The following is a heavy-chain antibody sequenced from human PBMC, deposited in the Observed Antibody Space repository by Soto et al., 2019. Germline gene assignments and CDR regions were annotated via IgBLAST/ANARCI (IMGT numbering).Heavy chain of an antibody. Sequence: ASETLSLTCTVSGGSISSSNYYWGWIRQPPGSGLEWIGNMYYSGDTYYNPSLMSRVTISVDTSKNQFSLKMSSVTDADTAVYYCARAQSGFFGSGSYYNGLFDFWGQGTLVTVS. V-gene: IGHV4-39*01. D-gene: IGHD3-10*01. CDR2: MYYSGDT. CDR1: GGSISSSNYY. J-gene: IGHJ4*02. CDR3: ARAQSGFFGSGSYYNGLFDF.